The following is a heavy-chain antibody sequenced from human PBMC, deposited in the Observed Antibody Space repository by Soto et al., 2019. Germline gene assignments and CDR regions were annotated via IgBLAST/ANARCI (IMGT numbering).Heavy chain of an antibody. J-gene: IGHJ4*02. Sequence: EVQLVESGGGLVKPGGSLRLSCAASGITFSNAWMTWVRQAPGKGLEWVGRIKSKTDGGTTDYAAPVKGRFTISRDDSKNTLYLRMNSLKTEDTAVYYCTSVVVTDSTDYWGQGTLVTVSS. CDR1: GITFSNAW. D-gene: IGHD2-21*02. CDR2: IKSKTDGGTT. CDR3: TSVVVTDSTDY. V-gene: IGHV3-15*01.